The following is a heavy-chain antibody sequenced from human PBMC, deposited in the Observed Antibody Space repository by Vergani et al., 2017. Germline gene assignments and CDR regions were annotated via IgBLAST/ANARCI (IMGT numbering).Heavy chain of an antibody. CDR2: INTNTGNP. D-gene: IGHD3-16*01. CDR1: GYTFTSYA. CDR3: AGRGGGWTQTYYYYGMDV. V-gene: IGHV7-4-1*02. Sequence: QVQLVQSGAEVKKPGSSVKVSCKASGYTFTSYAMNWVRQAPGQGLEWMGWINTNTGNPTYAQGFTGRFVFSLDTSVSTAYLQISSLKAEDTAVYYCAGRGGGWTQTYYYYGMDVWGQGTTVTVSS. J-gene: IGHJ6*02.